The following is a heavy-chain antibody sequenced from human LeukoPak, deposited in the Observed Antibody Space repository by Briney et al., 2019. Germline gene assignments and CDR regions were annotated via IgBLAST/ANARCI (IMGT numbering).Heavy chain of an antibody. D-gene: IGHD3-16*01. CDR3: ARSGGSGFQLDS. CDR2: SYTTGST. CDR1: GGSIGPYY. Sequence: SGTLSLTXTVSGGSIGPYYWSWLRQPAGKALEWIGRSYTTGSTNYNPSLKSRVTMSLDTSKNQFSLKLSSVTAADTAVYYCARSGGSGFQLDSWGQGTLVTVSS. J-gene: IGHJ4*02. V-gene: IGHV4-4*07.